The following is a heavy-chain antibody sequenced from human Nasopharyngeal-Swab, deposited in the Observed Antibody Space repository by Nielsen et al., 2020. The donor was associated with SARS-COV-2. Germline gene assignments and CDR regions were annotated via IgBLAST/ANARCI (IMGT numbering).Heavy chain of an antibody. CDR3: ARDIAVAGLFDY. Sequence: WVRQAPGQRLEWMGWINAGNGNTKYSQKFQGRVTITRDTSASTAYMELRSLRSDDTAVYYCARDIAVAGLFDYWGQGTLVTVSS. CDR2: INAGNGNT. D-gene: IGHD6-19*01. J-gene: IGHJ4*02. V-gene: IGHV1-3*01.